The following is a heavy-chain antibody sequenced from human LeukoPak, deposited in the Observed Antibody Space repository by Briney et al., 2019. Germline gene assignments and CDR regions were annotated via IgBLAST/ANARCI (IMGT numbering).Heavy chain of an antibody. CDR2: IKDEGTT. D-gene: IGHD3-22*01. Sequence: GSLRLSCAVSGFTFITRMMHWVRQAPGKRGVLVAIIKDEGTTNYADSVRGRFTASRDDAKNTVYLQMSSLRADDTAVYYCHPLSYVSNWGQGTLVTVSA. J-gene: IGHJ4*02. CDR1: GFTFITRM. CDR3: HPLSYVSN. V-gene: IGHV3-74*01.